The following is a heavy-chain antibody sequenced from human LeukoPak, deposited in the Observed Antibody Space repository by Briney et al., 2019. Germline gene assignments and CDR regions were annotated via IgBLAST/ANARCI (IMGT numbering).Heavy chain of an antibody. Sequence: SQTLSLTCSVSGGSITSGGYYCSWIRQHPGKGLEWIGYIYCSGSTYYNPSLKSRVTISVDTSKNQFSLTLSSVTAADTAVYYCAGGSNYNWFDPWGQGTLVTVSS. J-gene: IGHJ5*02. CDR3: AGGSNYNWFDP. CDR2: IYCSGST. V-gene: IGHV4-31*03. CDR1: GGSITSGGYY. D-gene: IGHD4-11*01.